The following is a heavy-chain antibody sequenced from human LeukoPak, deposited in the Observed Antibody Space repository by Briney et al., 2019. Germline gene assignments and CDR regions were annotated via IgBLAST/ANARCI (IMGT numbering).Heavy chain of an antibody. J-gene: IGHJ4*02. CDR3: AKAPTSYYFDGSAYIDY. CDR2: ISGRGDIT. Sequence: GGSLRLSCAASGFTVSSNYMSWVRQAPGKGLEWVSAISGRGDITYYADSVKGRFTISRDNSKNTLYLQMNSLRAEDTAVYYCAKAPTSYYFDGSAYIDYWGQGTLVTVTS. V-gene: IGHV3-23*01. CDR1: GFTVSSNY. D-gene: IGHD3-22*01.